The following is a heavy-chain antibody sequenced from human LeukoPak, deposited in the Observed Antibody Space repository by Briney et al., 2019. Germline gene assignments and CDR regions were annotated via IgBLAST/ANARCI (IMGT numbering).Heavy chain of an antibody. V-gene: IGHV3-30*02. J-gene: IGHJ4*02. CDR2: IRYDRSNK. CDR3: AKCIGGAPYYFDY. Sequence: GGSLRLSCAASGFTFSSYGMHWVRQAPGKGLEWVAFIRYDRSNKYYADSVKGRFTISRNNSKNTLYLQMNSLRAEDTAVYYCAKCIGGAPYYFDYWGQGTLVTVSS. CDR1: GFTFSSYG. D-gene: IGHD1-26*01.